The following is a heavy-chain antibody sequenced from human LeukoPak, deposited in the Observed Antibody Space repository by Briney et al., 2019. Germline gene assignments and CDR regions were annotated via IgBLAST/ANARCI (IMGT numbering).Heavy chain of an antibody. J-gene: IGHJ5*02. V-gene: IGHV1-18*01. D-gene: IGHD2/OR15-2a*01. CDR1: GYTFTSYG. Sequence: ASVKVSCKASGYTFTSYGISWVRQAPGQGLEWMGWISTYNGNTNYAQKLQGRVTVTTDTSTSTAYTELRSLRSDDTAVYYCARDSINSGTTKVGIKFDPWGQGTLVTVSS. CDR3: ARDSINSGTTKVGIKFDP. CDR2: ISTYNGNT.